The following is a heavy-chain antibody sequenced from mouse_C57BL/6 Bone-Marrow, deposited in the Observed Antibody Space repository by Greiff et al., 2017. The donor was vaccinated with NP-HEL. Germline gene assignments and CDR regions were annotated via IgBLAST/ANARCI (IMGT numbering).Heavy chain of an antibody. CDR3: ARYSLYYYGSSYYAMDY. CDR1: FFTFTYYY. Sequence: HPVESGGGLVPPFFSLLLSFSSSFFTFTYYYIIFFLHPPGKALEWLGFIRNKANGYTTEYSASVKGRFTISRDNSQSILYLQMNALRAEDSATYYCARYSLYYYGSSYYAMDYWGQGTSVTVSS. D-gene: IGHD1-1*01. CDR2: IRNKANGYTT. J-gene: IGHJ4*01. V-gene: IGHV7-3*01.